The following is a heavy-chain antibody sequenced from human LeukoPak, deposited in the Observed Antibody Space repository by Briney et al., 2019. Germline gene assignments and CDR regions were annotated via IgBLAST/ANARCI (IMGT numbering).Heavy chain of an antibody. V-gene: IGHV4-59*01. CDR1: GDSISNYY. D-gene: IGHD6-19*01. Sequence: SETLSLTCTVSGDSISNYYWSWIRQSPGNELEWIGYMYNRGSTIYNPSLKSRVTISTDTSKNQFSLRLTSVTAADTAVYYCARAEKAVTGTLDYWGQGTLITVSS. CDR2: MYNRGST. J-gene: IGHJ4*02. CDR3: ARAEKAVTGTLDY.